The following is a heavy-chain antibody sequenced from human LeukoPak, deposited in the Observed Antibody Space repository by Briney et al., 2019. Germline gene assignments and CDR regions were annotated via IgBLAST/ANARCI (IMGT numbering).Heavy chain of an antibody. CDR3: GGDRGNSAWFDP. V-gene: IGHV4-39*07. J-gene: IGHJ5*02. D-gene: IGHD2/OR15-2a*01. CDR2: IYYSGST. Sequence: SETLSLTCTVSGGSISSSSYYWGWIRQPPGKGLEWIGSIYYSGSTYYIPSLKSRVTISVDTSKNQFSLKLSSVTAADTAVYYWGGDRGNSAWFDPLGQGNLVNGSS. CDR1: GGSISSSSYY.